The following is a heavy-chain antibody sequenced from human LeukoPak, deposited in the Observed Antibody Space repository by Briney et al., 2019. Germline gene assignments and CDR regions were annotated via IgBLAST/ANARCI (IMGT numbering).Heavy chain of an antibody. D-gene: IGHD1-7*01. Sequence: ASVKVSCKASGYTFTSYYMHWVRQAPGQGLEWMGIINPSGGSTSYAQKFQGRVTMTRDTSTSTVYMELSSLRSDDTAVYYCARELFLNYPFDYWGQGTLVTVSS. CDR3: ARELFLNYPFDY. CDR1: GYTFTSYY. V-gene: IGHV1-46*01. J-gene: IGHJ4*02. CDR2: INPSGGST.